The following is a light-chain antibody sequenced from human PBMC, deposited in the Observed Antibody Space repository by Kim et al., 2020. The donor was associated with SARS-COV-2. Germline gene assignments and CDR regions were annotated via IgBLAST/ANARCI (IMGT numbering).Light chain of an antibody. Sequence: CTLRSGIHVDSYNIFWYQQRPGSLPRYLLRYKSDSNKEQGSGVPSRFSGSKDASTNAGLLLISGLQSEDEADYYCAIWYSNTWVFGGGTQLTVL. V-gene: IGLV5-39*01. CDR2: YKSDSNK. J-gene: IGLJ3*02. CDR3: AIWYSNTWV. CDR1: SGIHVDSYN.